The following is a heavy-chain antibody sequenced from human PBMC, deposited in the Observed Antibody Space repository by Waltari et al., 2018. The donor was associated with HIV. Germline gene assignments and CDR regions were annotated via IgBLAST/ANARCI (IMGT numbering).Heavy chain of an antibody. V-gene: IGHV4-61*02. J-gene: IGHJ5*02. CDR2: IYTSGST. Sequence: QVQLQESGPGLVKPSQTLALTCPVSVRPISSGSYSRSWTRQPAGKGLELIGRIYTSGSTNYNPSLKSRVTISVDTSKNQFSLKLRSVTAADTAVYYCARAYYDFWSGTGSSGNWFDPWGQGTLVTVSS. D-gene: IGHD3-3*01. CDR3: ARAYYDFWSGTGSSGNWFDP. CDR1: VRPISSGSYS.